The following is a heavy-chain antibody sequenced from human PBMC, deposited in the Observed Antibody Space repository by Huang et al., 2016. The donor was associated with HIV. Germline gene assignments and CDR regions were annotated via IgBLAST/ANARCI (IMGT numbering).Heavy chain of an antibody. J-gene: IGHJ4*02. V-gene: IGHV3-30*14. CDR2: ISFDGRNK. D-gene: IGHD6-19*01. CDR1: GFTFRDHP. Sequence: QVQLVESGGGVVQPGRSLRLSCAVSGFTFRDHPMHGVRQAPGKGLEWVAVISFDGRNKFYADFVRGRFTISRDNSKNILYLQLNSLTPADTSIYYCARDTTTVAGLDFWGQGALVTVSS. CDR3: ARDTTTVAGLDF.